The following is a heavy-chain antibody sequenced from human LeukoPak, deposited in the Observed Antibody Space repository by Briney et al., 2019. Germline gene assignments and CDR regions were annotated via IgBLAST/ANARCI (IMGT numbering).Heavy chain of an antibody. Sequence: GGSLRLSCPASGFTFSIYAMSWVRQAPGKGLEWVSGISGSGDSTYYADSLQGRLTISRDNSKNTLYLQMNSLRAEDTAVYYCAKDRIVTGRMGAAVYWGQGTLVTVCS. D-gene: IGHD6-25*01. CDR3: AKDRIVTGRMGAAVY. CDR1: GFTFSIYA. J-gene: IGHJ4*02. CDR2: ISGSGDST. V-gene: IGHV3-23*01.